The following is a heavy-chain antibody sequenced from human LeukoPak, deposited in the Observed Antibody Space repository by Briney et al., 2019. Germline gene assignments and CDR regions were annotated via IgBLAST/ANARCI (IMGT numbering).Heavy chain of an antibody. CDR2: ISSSSSYI. V-gene: IGHV3-21*01. J-gene: IGHJ4*02. Sequence: NPGGSLRLSCAASGFTFSSYSMNWVRQAPGKGLEWVSAISSSSSYIYYADSVKGRFTISRDNAKNSLYLQMNSLRAEDTAVYYCARDLEIAVAGTGYWGQGTLVTVSS. D-gene: IGHD6-19*01. CDR3: ARDLEIAVAGTGY. CDR1: GFTFSSYS.